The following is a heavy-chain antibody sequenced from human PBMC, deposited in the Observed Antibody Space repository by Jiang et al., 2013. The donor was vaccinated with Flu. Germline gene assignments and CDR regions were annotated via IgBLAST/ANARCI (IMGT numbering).Heavy chain of an antibody. V-gene: IGHV3-74*01. CDR1: GFTFSSYW. CDR3: ARAERGQWLVRNYYYYGMDV. D-gene: IGHD6-19*01. J-gene: IGHJ6*02. CDR2: INSDGSST. Sequence: VQLVESGGGLVQPGGSLRLSCAASGFTFSSYWMHWVRQAPGKGLVWVSRINSDGSSTSYADSVKGRFTISRDNAKNTLYLQMNSLRAEDTAVYYCARAERGQWLVRNYYYYGMDVWGQGTTVTVSS.